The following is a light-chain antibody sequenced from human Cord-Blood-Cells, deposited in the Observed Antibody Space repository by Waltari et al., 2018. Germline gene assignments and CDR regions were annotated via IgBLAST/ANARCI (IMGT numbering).Light chain of an antibody. Sequence: DIQMTQYPSSLSASVGDRVTITCQASQDISNYLNWYQQKPVKDPKLLIYDASNLETGVPSRFSGSGSGTDFTFTISSLQPEDIATYYCQQYDNLPFTFGPGTKVDIK. J-gene: IGKJ3*01. CDR1: QDISNY. V-gene: IGKV1-33*01. CDR3: QQYDNLPFT. CDR2: DAS.